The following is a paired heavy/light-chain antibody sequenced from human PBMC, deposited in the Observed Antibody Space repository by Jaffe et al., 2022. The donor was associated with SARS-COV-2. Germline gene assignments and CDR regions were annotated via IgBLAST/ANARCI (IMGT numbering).Light chain of an antibody. Sequence: EIVMTQSPATLSVSPGERVTLSCRASQSVGNKLVWYQLKPGQAPRLLIYGVSIRATGIPARFSGSGSGTEFTLTISSLQSEDFAVYYCQQCSNWPRTFGQGTKVETK. CDR3: QQCSNWPRT. V-gene: IGKV3-15*01. CDR2: GVS. CDR1: QSVGNK. J-gene: IGKJ1*01.
Heavy chain of an antibody. J-gene: IGHJ6*03. V-gene: IGHV1-3*01. CDR2: IRAGSGDT. CDR3: ARDEDV. Sequence: QVQLVQSGAEVKEPGTSVRISCKAFGYTFRNYGIHWVRQAPGQSLEWVGWIRAGSGDTQYSRRFEGRLTITRDTSASTAYMEMSSLRSEDTAVYYCARDEDVWGKGTTVTVSS. CDR1: GYTFRNYG.